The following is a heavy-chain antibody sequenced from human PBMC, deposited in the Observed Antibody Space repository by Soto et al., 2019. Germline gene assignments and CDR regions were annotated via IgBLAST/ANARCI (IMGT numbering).Heavy chain of an antibody. CDR2: SRNKAYQYAT. D-gene: IGHD3-10*01. V-gene: IGHV3-72*01. CDR1: GFSCSDYY. CDR3: ARDFFGNGHWHFDL. Sequence: EVQLVESGGGLVQPGGSLRLSCAASGFSCSDYYIDWVRQAPGKGLEWVGRSRNKAYQYATEYAASVRGRFNISRDDSKNLLYLQMNNLKTEDTAVYYCARDFFGNGHWHFDLWGRGTLVTVSS. J-gene: IGHJ2*01.